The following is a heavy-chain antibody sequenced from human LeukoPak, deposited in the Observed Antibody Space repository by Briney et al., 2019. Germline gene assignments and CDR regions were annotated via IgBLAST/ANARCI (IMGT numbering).Heavy chain of an antibody. CDR1: GGSFSGYY. Sequence: SETLSLTCAVYGGSFSGYYWSWVRQPPGKGLDWVGEINHSGSTNYNASLKRRVTISVDTSKNQFSLKLTSVPAADTAVYYCARAIYKSTGTYGYWGQGTLVPVSS. D-gene: IGHD1-1*01. CDR3: ARAIYKSTGTYGY. CDR2: INHSGST. J-gene: IGHJ4*02. V-gene: IGHV4-34*01.